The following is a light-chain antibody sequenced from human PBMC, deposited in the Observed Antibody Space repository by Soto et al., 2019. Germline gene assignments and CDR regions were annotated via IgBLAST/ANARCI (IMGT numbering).Light chain of an antibody. CDR3: QHYHSYPLT. CDR2: DGS. J-gene: IGKJ1*01. V-gene: IGKV1-5*01. CDR1: QRINNY. Sequence: DIQLTQSPSSLSASVGDRVTITCRASQRINNYLNWYQQKPGKAPKLLIYDGSSLESGVPSRFSGSGSGTEFTLTINSLQPDDFATYYCQHYHSYPLTFGQGTKVDIK.